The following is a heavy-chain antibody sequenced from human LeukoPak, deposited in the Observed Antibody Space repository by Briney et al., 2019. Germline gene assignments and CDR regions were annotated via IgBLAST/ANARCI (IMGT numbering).Heavy chain of an antibody. V-gene: IGHV3-48*02. D-gene: IGHD4-23*01. CDR2: ISSSSTSI. CDR1: GFTFSIYS. Sequence: GGSLRLSCAASGFTFSIYSMNWVRQPPGKGLECVSYISSSSTSIYYADSVKGRFTISRDNAKNSLYLQMNSLRDADTAVYYCASSDDYGGNRFDYWGQGTLVTVSS. CDR3: ASSDDYGGNRFDY. J-gene: IGHJ4*02.